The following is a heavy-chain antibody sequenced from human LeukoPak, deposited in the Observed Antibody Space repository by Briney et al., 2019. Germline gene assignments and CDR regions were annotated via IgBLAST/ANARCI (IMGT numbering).Heavy chain of an antibody. J-gene: IGHJ6*02. Sequence: ASVKVSCKASGYTFTSYDINWVRQATGQGLEWMGWMNPNSGNTGYAQKFQGRVTMTRNTSISTAYMELSSLRSEDTAVYCCARGRLWFGEPERYYYYGMDVWGQGTTVTVSS. CDR1: GYTFTSYD. V-gene: IGHV1-8*01. CDR3: ARGRLWFGEPERYYYYGMDV. CDR2: MNPNSGNT. D-gene: IGHD3-10*01.